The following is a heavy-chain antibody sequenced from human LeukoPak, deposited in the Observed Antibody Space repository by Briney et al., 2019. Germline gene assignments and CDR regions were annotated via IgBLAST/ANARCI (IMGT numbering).Heavy chain of an antibody. CDR2: INYRGSA. V-gene: IGHV4-39*01. CDR3: ANSANYGGNSGYFDY. J-gene: IGHJ4*02. CDR1: GGPISSSSYY. D-gene: IGHD4-23*01. Sequence: SETLSLTCSVSGGPISSSSYYWGWIRQPPGKGLEWIGGINYRGSAYYNPSLKSRVTISVDTSKNQFSLKLSSVTAADTAVYYCANSANYGGNSGYFDYWAQGTLVTVSS.